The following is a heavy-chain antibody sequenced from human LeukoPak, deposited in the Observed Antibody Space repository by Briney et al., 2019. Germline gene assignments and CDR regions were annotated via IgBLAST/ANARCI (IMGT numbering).Heavy chain of an antibody. CDR2: INHSGST. D-gene: IGHD2-15*01. CDR3: ARGNYRYCSGGSCYSLMVYYYYYMDV. Sequence: SETLSLTCAVYGGSFSGYYWSWIRQPPGKGLEWIGEINHSGSTNYNPSLKSRVTISVDTSKNQFSLKLSSLTAADTAVYYCARGNYRYCSGGSCYSLMVYYYYYMDVWGKGTTVTVSS. J-gene: IGHJ6*03. CDR1: GGSFSGYY. V-gene: IGHV4-34*01.